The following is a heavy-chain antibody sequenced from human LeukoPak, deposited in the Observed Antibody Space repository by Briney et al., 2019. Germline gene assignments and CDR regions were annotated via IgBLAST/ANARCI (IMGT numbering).Heavy chain of an antibody. Sequence: SETLSLTCTVSGGSISSSSYYWGWIRQPAGKGLEWIGRIYTSGSTNYNPSLKSRVTMSVDTSKNQFSLKLSSVTAADTAVYYCARDRGYSYAFGYWGQGTLVTVSS. V-gene: IGHV4-61*02. CDR2: IYTSGST. D-gene: IGHD5-18*01. CDR3: ARDRGYSYAFGY. J-gene: IGHJ4*02. CDR1: GGSISSSSYY.